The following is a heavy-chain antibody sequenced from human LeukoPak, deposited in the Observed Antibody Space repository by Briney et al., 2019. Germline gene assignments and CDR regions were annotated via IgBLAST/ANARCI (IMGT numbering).Heavy chain of an antibody. CDR2: IYYSGST. CDR3: ARQGIAAAGVIFDY. Sequence: SETLSLTCTVSGGSISSYYWSWIRQPPGKGLEWVGYIYYSGSTNYNPSLKSRVTISVDTSKNQFSLKLSSVTAADTAVYYCARQGIAAAGVIFDYWGQGTLVTVSS. D-gene: IGHD6-13*01. J-gene: IGHJ4*02. CDR1: GGSISSYY. V-gene: IGHV4-59*08.